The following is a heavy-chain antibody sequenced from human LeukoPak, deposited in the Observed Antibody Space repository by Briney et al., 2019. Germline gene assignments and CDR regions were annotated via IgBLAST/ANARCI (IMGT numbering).Heavy chain of an antibody. CDR1: GDSISSYY. V-gene: IGHV4-59*01. CDR3: ARSLYTSYKYFHH. Sequence: SETLSLTCIVSGDSISSYYWSWIRQPPGKGLEWIGDIYFSGSTNYNPSLKSRVTISVDTSKNQFSLKLTSVTAADTAVYFCARSLYTSYKYFHHWGQGILVTVSS. J-gene: IGHJ1*01. D-gene: IGHD3-16*01. CDR2: IYFSGST.